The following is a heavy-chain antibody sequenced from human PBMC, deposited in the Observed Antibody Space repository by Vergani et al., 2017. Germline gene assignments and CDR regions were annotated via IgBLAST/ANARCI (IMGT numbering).Heavy chain of an antibody. CDR2: IYYSGST. CDR1: GGSLSSSSYY. V-gene: IGHV4-39*01. J-gene: IGHJ5*02. D-gene: IGHD6-19*01. Sequence: QLQLQEPGPGLVKPSETLSLTCTVSGGSLSSSSYYWGWIRQPPGKGLEWIGSIYYSGSTYYNPSRKSRVTISVNTSKNQFSLKLSSVTGAETAVYYCARATGYSSGWFGFDPWGQGTLVTVSS. CDR3: ARATGYSSGWFGFDP.